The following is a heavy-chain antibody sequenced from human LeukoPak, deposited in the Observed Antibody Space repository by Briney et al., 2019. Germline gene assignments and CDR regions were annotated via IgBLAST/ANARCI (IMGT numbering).Heavy chain of an antibody. CDR3: ARGLIVPSCMDV. J-gene: IGHJ6*02. CDR2: INAGNGII. D-gene: IGHD2-8*01. V-gene: IGHV1-3*01. CDR1: GYTFTSYA. Sequence: ASVKVSCKASGYTFTSYAMHWVRQAPGQRLEWMGWINAGNGIIKYSQKFQARVAITRDTSASTAYMELSSLRSEDTAVYYCARGLIVPSCMDVWGQGTTVTVSS.